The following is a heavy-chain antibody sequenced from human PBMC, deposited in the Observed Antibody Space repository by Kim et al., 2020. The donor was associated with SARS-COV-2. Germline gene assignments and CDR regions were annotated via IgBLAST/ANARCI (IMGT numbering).Heavy chain of an antibody. V-gene: IGHV4-34*01. Sequence: SETLSLTCAVYGGSFSGYYWSWIRQPPGKGLEWIGEINHSGSTNYNPSLKSRVTISVDTSKNQFSLKLSSVTAADTAVYYCANYGSGTLDAFDIWGQGTMVTVSS. CDR2: INHSGST. CDR3: ANYGSGTLDAFDI. J-gene: IGHJ3*02. D-gene: IGHD3-10*01. CDR1: GGSFSGYY.